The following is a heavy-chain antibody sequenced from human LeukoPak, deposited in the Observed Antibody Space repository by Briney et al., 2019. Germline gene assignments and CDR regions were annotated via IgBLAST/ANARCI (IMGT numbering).Heavy chain of an antibody. D-gene: IGHD6-13*01. Sequence: GGSLRLSCAASGFTFSSYSMNWVRQAPGKGLEWVSYISSGSRTIYYADSVKGRFTISRDNAKNSLYLQMNSLRADDTAVYYCARDRSNSWSKDYWGQGTLVTVSS. CDR2: ISSGSRTI. CDR1: GFTFSSYS. CDR3: ARDRSNSWSKDY. V-gene: IGHV3-48*01. J-gene: IGHJ4*02.